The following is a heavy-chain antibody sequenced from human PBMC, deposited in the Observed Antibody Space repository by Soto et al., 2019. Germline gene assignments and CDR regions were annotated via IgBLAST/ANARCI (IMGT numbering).Heavy chain of an antibody. CDR1: VGSFSGYY. CDR3: ARVSRSIAARPGHYYYGMDV. CDR2: INHSGST. V-gene: IGHV4-34*01. J-gene: IGHJ6*02. Sequence: SETLSLTCAVYVGSFSGYYWSWIRQPPGKGLEWIGEINHSGSTNYNPSLKSRVTISVDTSKNQFSLKLSSVTAADTAVYYCARVSRSIAARPGHYYYGMDVWGQGTTVTVSS. D-gene: IGHD6-6*01.